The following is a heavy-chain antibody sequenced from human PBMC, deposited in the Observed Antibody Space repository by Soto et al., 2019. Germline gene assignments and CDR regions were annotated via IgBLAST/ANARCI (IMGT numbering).Heavy chain of an antibody. CDR3: ARSAYYDFWSGYYRPFDY. J-gene: IGHJ4*02. Sequence: SETLSLTCTVSGGSISSGGYYWSWIRQHPGKGLEWIGYIYYSGSTYYNPSLKSRVTISVDTSKNQFSLKLSSVTAADTAVYYCARSAYYDFWSGYYRPFDYWGQGTLVTVSS. CDR1: GGSISSGGYY. CDR2: IYYSGST. V-gene: IGHV4-31*03. D-gene: IGHD3-3*01.